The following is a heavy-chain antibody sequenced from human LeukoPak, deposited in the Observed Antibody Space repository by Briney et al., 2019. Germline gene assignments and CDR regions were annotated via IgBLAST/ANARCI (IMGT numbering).Heavy chain of an antibody. Sequence: GGSLRLSCAASGFTFSSYAMSWVRQAPGKGLEWVSAISGSGGSTYYADSVKGRFTISRDNSKNTLYLQMNSLRAEDTAVYYCAKDPYILSAAGMAWADYWGQGTLVTVSS. CDR1: GFTFSSYA. J-gene: IGHJ4*02. V-gene: IGHV3-23*01. CDR2: ISGSGGST. CDR3: AKDPYILSAAGMAWADY. D-gene: IGHD6-13*01.